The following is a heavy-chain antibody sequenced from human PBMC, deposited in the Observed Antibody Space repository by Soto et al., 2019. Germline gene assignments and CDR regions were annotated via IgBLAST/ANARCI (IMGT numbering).Heavy chain of an antibody. V-gene: IGHV3-23*01. CDR1: GFTFSSYA. Sequence: PGGSLRLSCAASGFTFSSYAMSRVRQAPGKGLEWVSAISGSGGSTYYADSVKGRFTISRDNSKNTLYLQMNSLRAEDTAVYYCAKGAHYYDSSGFLTPYYFDYWGQGTLVTVSS. CDR2: ISGSGGST. D-gene: IGHD3-22*01. CDR3: AKGAHYYDSSGFLTPYYFDY. J-gene: IGHJ4*02.